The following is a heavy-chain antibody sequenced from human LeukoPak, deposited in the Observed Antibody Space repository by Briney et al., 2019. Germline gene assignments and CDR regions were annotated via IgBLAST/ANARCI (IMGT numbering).Heavy chain of an antibody. CDR2: ILYSGSP. J-gene: IGHJ5*02. D-gene: IGHD5-24*01. CDR1: GGSISSYY. Sequence: SETLSLTCTVSGGSISSYYLSWIRQPPGKGLEWIGYILYSGSPDYNPSLKSRVTISIDTSKNQYSLKLSSVTAADTAVYYCARVRDGYNYPTWWFDPWGQGTLVTVST. CDR3: ARVRDGYNYPTWWFDP. V-gene: IGHV4-59*01.